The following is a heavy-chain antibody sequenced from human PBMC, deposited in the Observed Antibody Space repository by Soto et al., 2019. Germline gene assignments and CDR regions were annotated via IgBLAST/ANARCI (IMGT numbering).Heavy chain of an antibody. CDR3: ARLIRRSNAWWFFDF. D-gene: IGHD2-8*02. J-gene: IGHJ4*02. Sequence: QVQLVQSGAEVKKPGASVKVSCKASGYTFTSYGFGWVRQAPGQGLEWMGWTSGYSDNTNYAQKFQGRVTMPTDASTSTAYMELRSLRSDDTAVYYCARLIRRSNAWWFFDFWGQGTLVTVSS. V-gene: IGHV1-18*01. CDR1: GYTFTSYG. CDR2: TSGYSDNT.